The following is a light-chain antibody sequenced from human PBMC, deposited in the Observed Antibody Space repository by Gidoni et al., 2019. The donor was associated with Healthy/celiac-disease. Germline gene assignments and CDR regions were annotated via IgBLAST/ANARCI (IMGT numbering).Light chain of an antibody. CDR3: QKYNSAPRVT. V-gene: IGKV1-27*01. J-gene: IGKJ3*01. CDR1: QGISNY. Sequence: DIQMPQSPSSLSASVGDRVTITCRASQGISNYLAWYQHKPGKVPKLLIYAASTLQSGVPSRFSGSGSWTDVTLTISSLQPEDVATYYCQKYNSAPRVTFGPGTKVDIK. CDR2: AAS.